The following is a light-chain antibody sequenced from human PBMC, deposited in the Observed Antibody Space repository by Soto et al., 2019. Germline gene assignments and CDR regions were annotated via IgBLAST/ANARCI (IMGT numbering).Light chain of an antibody. CDR1: QSIRIN. Sequence: DIQMTQSPSSLSASVGDSVTIPCRASQSIRINLNWYQQKPGKAPKLLIYAASNLRSGVPSRFSGGGSGTDFTLTISSLQPEDFVTYYCQQSYSPPYTFGQGTKLEIK. CDR2: AAS. V-gene: IGKV1-39*01. CDR3: QQSYSPPYT. J-gene: IGKJ2*01.